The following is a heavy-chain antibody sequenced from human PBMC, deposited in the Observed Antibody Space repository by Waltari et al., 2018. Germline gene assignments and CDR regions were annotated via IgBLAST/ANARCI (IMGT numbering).Heavy chain of an antibody. Sequence: QVQLVQSGAEVKKPGASVKVSCTASGYTFTGYYMHWVRQAAGQGLECMGRINPNSGGTKYAQKFQGRCTMTRDASIRTAYIERSRRRSDDTAVYYCARVGYRGVACTGDYLDYWGQGTLVTVSS. D-gene: IGHD2-8*02. CDR2: INPNSGGT. CDR1: GYTFTGYY. J-gene: IGHJ4*02. CDR3: ARVGYRGVACTGDYLDY. V-gene: IGHV1-2*06.